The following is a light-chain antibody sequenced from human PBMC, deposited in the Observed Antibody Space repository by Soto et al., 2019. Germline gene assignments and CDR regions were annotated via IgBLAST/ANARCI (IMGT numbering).Light chain of an antibody. V-gene: IGKV1-9*01. CDR3: LQYYNFSWT. J-gene: IGKJ1*01. CDR2: AAS. Sequence: QSTKSPSSMSASVGDRVTITCRASQGINSFLAWYQQKPGKAPKLLIYAASTLQSGVPSRFSGSGSGTDFTLTISSLQPEDFATYYCLQYYNFSWTFGQGTKVDTK. CDR1: QGINSF.